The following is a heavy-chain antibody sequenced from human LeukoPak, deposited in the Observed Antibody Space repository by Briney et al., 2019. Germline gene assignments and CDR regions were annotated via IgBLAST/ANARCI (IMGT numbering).Heavy chain of an antibody. V-gene: IGHV4-59*01. CDR3: ARLWFGELIFDY. CDR2: IYYSGST. CDR1: GGSISSYY. Sequence: PSETLSLTCTVSGGSISSYYWSWIRQPPGKGLEWIGYIYYSGSTNYNPSLKSRVNISVDTSKNQFSLKLSSVTAAETAVYYCARLWFGELIFDYWGQGTLVTVSS. J-gene: IGHJ4*02. D-gene: IGHD3-10*01.